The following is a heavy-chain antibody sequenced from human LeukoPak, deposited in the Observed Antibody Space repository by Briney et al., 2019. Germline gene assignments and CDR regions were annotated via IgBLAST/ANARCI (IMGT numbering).Heavy chain of an antibody. J-gene: IGHJ3*02. CDR3: AFGSSGSLDAFDI. CDR1: GGSISSGGHS. V-gene: IGHV4-30-2*01. Sequence: SETLSLTCAVSGGSISSGGHSWSWIRQPPGKGLEWIGYIYHSGSTYYNPSLKSRVTISVDRSKNQFSLKLSSVTAADTAVYYCAFGSSGSLDAFDIWGQGTMVTVSS. CDR2: IYHSGST. D-gene: IGHD3-22*01.